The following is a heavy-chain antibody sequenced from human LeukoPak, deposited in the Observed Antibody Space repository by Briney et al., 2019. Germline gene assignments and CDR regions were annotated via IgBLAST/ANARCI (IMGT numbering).Heavy chain of an antibody. CDR1: GYSFTSYW. CDR2: IYPGNSDT. Sequence: GESLQISCKGSGYSFTSYWIGWVRQMPGKGLEWMGIIYPGNSDTRYSPSFQGQVTISVDKSITTAYLQWSSLKASDTAMYYCARRGTSSGSHWYFDLWGRGTLVAVSS. J-gene: IGHJ2*01. CDR3: ARRGTSSGSHWYFDL. V-gene: IGHV5-51*01. D-gene: IGHD2-2*01.